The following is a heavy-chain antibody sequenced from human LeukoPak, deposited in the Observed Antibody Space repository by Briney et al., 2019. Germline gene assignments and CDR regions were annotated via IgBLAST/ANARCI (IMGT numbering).Heavy chain of an antibody. CDR2: INHSGST. D-gene: IGHD3-3*01. CDR3: ARGYYDFWSGLDY. CDR1: GGSFSGYY. V-gene: IGHV4-34*01. Sequence: SETLSLTCAVYGGSFSGYYWSWIRQPPGKGLEWIGEINHSGSTNYNPSLKSRVTISVDTSKNQFSLKLSSVTAADTAVYYCARGYYDFWSGLDYWGQGTLVTVSS. J-gene: IGHJ4*02.